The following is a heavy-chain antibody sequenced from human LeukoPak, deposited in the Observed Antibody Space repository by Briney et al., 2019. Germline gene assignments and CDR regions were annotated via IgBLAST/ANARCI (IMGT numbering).Heavy chain of an antibody. J-gene: IGHJ4*02. CDR1: GYSFNSHW. Sequence: GESLKISWKGSGYSFNSHWIGWGRQRPGKGVEGMGIIYPGDSDNRYSRSFQGQVTISADKFISTAYLQWSSLKASDTAMYYCARLRYRILGSFDYWGQGTLVTVSS. D-gene: IGHD1-14*01. CDR3: ARLRYRILGSFDY. V-gene: IGHV5-51*01. CDR2: IYPGDSDN.